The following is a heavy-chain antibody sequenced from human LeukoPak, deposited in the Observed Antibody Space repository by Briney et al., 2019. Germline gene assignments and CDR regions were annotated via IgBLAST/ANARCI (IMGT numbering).Heavy chain of an antibody. J-gene: IGHJ4*02. V-gene: IGHV1-69*06. CDR1: GYSFIGYY. CDR2: IIPIFGTA. D-gene: IGHD6-19*01. CDR3: ARDKSGSSGWYSYFDY. Sequence: SVKVSCKASGYSFIGYYIHWVRQAPGQGLEWMGGIIPIFGTANYAQKFQGRVTITADKSTSTAYMELSSLRSEDTAVYYCARDKSGSSGWYSYFDYWGQGTLVTVSS.